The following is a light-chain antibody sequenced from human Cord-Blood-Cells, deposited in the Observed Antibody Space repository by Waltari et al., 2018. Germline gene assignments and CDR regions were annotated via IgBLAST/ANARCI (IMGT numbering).Light chain of an antibody. V-gene: IGLV1-47*01. CDR1: SSNIGSNY. CDR2: RNN. CDR3: AAWDDSLSALWV. Sequence: QSVLTQPPSASGTPGQRVTISCSGSSSNIGSNYVSWYQQLPGTAPKLLIYRNNQRPSGVPDRFSGSKSGTSASLAISGLRSEDEADYYCAAWDDSLSALWVFGGGTKLTVL. J-gene: IGLJ3*02.